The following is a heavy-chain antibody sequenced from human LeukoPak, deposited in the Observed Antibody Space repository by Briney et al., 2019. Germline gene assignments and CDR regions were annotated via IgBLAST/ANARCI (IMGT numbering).Heavy chain of an antibody. CDR2: INTNTGNP. CDR1: GYTFTSYA. Sequence: ASVKVSCKASGYTFTSYAMNWVRQAPGQGLEWMGWINTNTGNPTYAQGFTGRFVLSLDTSVSTAYLQISSLKAEDTAVYYCARDHGFGELFSDSPWGQGTLVTVSS. CDR3: ARDHGFGELFSDSP. V-gene: IGHV7-4-1*02. J-gene: IGHJ5*02. D-gene: IGHD3-10*01.